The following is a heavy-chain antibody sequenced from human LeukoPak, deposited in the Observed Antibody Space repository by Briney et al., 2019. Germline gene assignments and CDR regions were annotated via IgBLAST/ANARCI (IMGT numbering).Heavy chain of an antibody. J-gene: IGHJ4*02. CDR1: GFDFSSSW. CDR3: AKDHYWSIDY. D-gene: IGHD3-3*01. V-gene: IGHV3-74*01. CDR2: IKGDGIST. Sequence: GGSLRLSCAASGFDFSSSWMHWVRHAPGQGLVWVSRIKGDGISTNYADSVKGRFTISRDIAKNTLYLQMNSLRAEDTGVYYCAKDHYWSIDYWGRGTLVTVSS.